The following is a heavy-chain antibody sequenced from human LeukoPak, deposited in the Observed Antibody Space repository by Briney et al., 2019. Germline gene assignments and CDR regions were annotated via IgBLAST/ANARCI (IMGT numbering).Heavy chain of an antibody. V-gene: IGHV4-34*01. D-gene: IGHD4-17*01. CDR1: GGSFSGYY. CDR2: INHSGST. Sequence: SETLSLTCAVYGGSFSGYYWSWVRQPPGKGLEWIGEINHSGSTNYNPSLKSRVTISVDTSKNQFSLKLSSVTAADTAVYYCARGQGVTTAWGQGTLVTVSS. CDR3: ARGQGVTTA. J-gene: IGHJ5*02.